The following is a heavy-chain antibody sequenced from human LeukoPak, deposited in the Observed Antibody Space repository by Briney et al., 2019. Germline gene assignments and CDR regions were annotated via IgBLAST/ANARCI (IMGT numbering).Heavy chain of an antibody. V-gene: IGHV4-59*01. CDR2: IYYSGST. Sequence: SETLSLTCTVSGGSISSYYWSWIRQPPGKGLEWIGYIYYSGSTNYNPSLKSRVTISVDTSKNQFSLKLSSVTAADTAGYYCAGVPPGYCSSTSCYNYAFEIWGQGTMVNVFS. CDR1: GGSISSYY. CDR3: AGVPPGYCSSTSCYNYAFEI. D-gene: IGHD2-2*02. J-gene: IGHJ3*02.